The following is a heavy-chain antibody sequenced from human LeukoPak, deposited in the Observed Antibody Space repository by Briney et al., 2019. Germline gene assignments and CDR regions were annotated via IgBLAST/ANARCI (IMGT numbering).Heavy chain of an antibody. D-gene: IGHD3-3*01. CDR2: FLYSGSA. Sequence: SETLSLTCTVAGGSITSYYWSWIRPPPGKGMEWIGAFLYSGSANYNPSLKSRVTISVDTSKNQFSLRLSSVTAADTAVYYCARGEPHEGKYDFWSGYPKFYFDYWGQGTLVTVSS. CDR1: GGSITSYY. CDR3: ARGEPHEGKYDFWSGYPKFYFDY. J-gene: IGHJ4*02. V-gene: IGHV4-59*08.